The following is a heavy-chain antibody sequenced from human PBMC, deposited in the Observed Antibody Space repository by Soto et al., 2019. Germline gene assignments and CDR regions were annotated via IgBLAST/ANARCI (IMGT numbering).Heavy chain of an antibody. Sequence: QVQLVQSGAEVKKPGSTVKVSCTASGGAFSSFAISWVRQAPGQGLEWMGGIIPVFGTANYAQKFQGRVTITADKSTSTAYMELSSLTSEDTAVYFCAKVGHIVVVTAIPDSAFDIWGQGTMVTVSS. V-gene: IGHV1-69*06. J-gene: IGHJ3*02. CDR1: GGAFSSFA. D-gene: IGHD2-21*02. CDR3: AKVGHIVVVTAIPDSAFDI. CDR2: IIPVFGTA.